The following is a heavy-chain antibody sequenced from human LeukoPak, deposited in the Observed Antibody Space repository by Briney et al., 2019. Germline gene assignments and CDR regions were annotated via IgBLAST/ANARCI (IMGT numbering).Heavy chain of an antibody. D-gene: IGHD6-19*01. CDR2: IYYSGST. V-gene: IGHV4-39*01. Sequence: SETLSLTCTVSGGSISTDASYWAWIRQPPGKGLEWIGSIYYSGSTYYSSSLKSRVTLSVDTSKNQFSLKMSSVTAADTAVFYCARLFSRGWEYHFGLDVWGQGATVTVS. J-gene: IGHJ6*02. CDR1: GGSISTDASY. CDR3: ARLFSRGWEYHFGLDV.